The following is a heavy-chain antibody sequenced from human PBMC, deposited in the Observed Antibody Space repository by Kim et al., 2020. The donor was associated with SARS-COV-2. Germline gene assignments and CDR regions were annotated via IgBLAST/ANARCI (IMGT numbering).Heavy chain of an antibody. Sequence: GGSLRLSCTTSGWTSSGLSFVDAWMTWVRQAPGKGLEWVARIKSGGVTTEYAAPVKGRFTISRDDSKNTQYLQMNSLKVEDTGTYYCAHDLDSYCTFRFWGQGTLVTVSS. J-gene: IGHJ4*02. CDR2: IKSGGVTT. V-gene: IGHV3-15*01. CDR1: GWTSSGLSFVDAW. CDR3: AHDLDSYCTFRF. D-gene: IGHD2-8*01.